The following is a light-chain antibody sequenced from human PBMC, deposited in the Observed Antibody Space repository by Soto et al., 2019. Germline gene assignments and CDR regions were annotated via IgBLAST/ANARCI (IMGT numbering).Light chain of an antibody. Sequence: QSVLTQPASVSGSPGQSIAISCTGTSSDVGLYSYVSWYQQHPDKVSKLIIYDVTNRPSGVSDRFSGSKSGNTASLTISGLQADDEADYYCSSFTTSSTYVFGTGTKVTVL. CDR2: DVT. CDR1: SSDVGLYSY. CDR3: SSFTTSSTYV. J-gene: IGLJ1*01. V-gene: IGLV2-14*01.